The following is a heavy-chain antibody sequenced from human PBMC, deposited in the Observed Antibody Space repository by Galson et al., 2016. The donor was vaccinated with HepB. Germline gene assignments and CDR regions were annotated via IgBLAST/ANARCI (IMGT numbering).Heavy chain of an antibody. Sequence: SLRLSCAASGFAFHSYTMGWVRQAPGMGLQWVSDITPAGDSTYYADPVRGRFTISRDNSKNTLYLQMNSLRVEDTAMYYCAKAKTVVGRAYEYWGQGTLVTVSS. V-gene: IGHV3-23*01. CDR1: GFAFHSYT. D-gene: IGHD2-21*01. J-gene: IGHJ4*02. CDR2: ITPAGDST. CDR3: AKAKTVVGRAYEY.